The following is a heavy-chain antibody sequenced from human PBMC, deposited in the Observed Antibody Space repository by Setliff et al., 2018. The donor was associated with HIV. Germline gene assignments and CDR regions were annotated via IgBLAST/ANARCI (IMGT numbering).Heavy chain of an antibody. CDR1: GGTFSSYA. V-gene: IGHV1-69*05. D-gene: IGHD1-26*01. CDR3: ARGHSYGDTYSGSYSAFDT. Sequence: SVKVSCKASGGTFSSYALNWVRHAPGQGLEWMGGIIPIFGTRNYAPKFQGRVTITTDESTSTAYMELSSLRSEDTAVYYCARGHSYGDTYSGSYSAFDTWGQGTKVTVSS. CDR2: IIPIFGTR. J-gene: IGHJ3*02.